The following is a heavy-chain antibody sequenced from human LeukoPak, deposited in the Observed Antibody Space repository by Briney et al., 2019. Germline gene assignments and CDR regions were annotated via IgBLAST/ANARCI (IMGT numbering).Heavy chain of an antibody. Sequence: ASVKVSCKASGYTFTSYDINWVRQAPGQGLEWMGWMNPNGGNTGYAQKFQGRVSMTRNTSISTAYMELSNLRSEDTAVYYCARRLGRGTAPDFWGQGTLVTVSS. J-gene: IGHJ4*02. D-gene: IGHD5-18*01. CDR3: ARRLGRGTAPDF. CDR2: MNPNGGNT. V-gene: IGHV1-8*01. CDR1: GYTFTSYD.